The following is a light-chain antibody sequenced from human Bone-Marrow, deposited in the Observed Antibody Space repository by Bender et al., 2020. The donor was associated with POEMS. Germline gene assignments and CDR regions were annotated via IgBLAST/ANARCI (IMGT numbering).Light chain of an antibody. CDR2: DFS. J-gene: IGLJ1*01. Sequence: QSALTQPASVSGSPGQSITISCGGTSSDVGNYNYVSWYQQVPGKAPKLIVYDFSNRPSGVSNRFSGSKSGNTASLTISGLQAEDEADYYCSSYTSSTTYVFGTGTKVTVL. CDR1: SSDVGNYNY. CDR3: SSYTSSTTYV. V-gene: IGLV2-14*01.